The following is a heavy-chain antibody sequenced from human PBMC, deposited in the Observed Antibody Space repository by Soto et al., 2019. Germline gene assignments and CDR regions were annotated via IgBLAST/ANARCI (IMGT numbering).Heavy chain of an antibody. CDR3: ARAGNCTSTTCFSGWLDP. V-gene: IGHV1-3*04. J-gene: IGHJ5*02. D-gene: IGHD2-2*01. CDR1: GYTFTHYS. CDR2: INTDNGKT. Sequence: ASVKVSFQASGYTFTHYSMHWVRQAPGQRLEWMGWINTDNGKTRDSQRFQGRVTLTRDTSANTVYMELSSLTHEDTAVYYCARAGNCTSTTCFSGWLDPWGQGTLVTVSS.